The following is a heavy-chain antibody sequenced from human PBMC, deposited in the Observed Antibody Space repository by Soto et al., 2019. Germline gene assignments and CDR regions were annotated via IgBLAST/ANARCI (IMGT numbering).Heavy chain of an antibody. CDR1: GYTFVDYF. CDR2: ISLRHHST. Sequence: ASVKVSCKTSGYTFVDYFIHWVRQAPGQGLEWMGIISLRHHSTSYAQKFQDRLSVTRDPSTSTVYMELSSLRSEDTAVYYCARDDRVFRPRGLGYWGQGTLVTVSS. CDR3: ARDDRVFRPRGLGY. V-gene: IGHV1-46*01. J-gene: IGHJ4*02. D-gene: IGHD3-3*01.